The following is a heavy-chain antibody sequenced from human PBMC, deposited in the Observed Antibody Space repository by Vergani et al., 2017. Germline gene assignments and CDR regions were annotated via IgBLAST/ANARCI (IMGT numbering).Heavy chain of an antibody. CDR3: ARGPPTYYYDSSGLTPFDY. Sequence: EVQLVESGGGLVQPGRSLRLSCAASGFTFDDYAMHWVRQAPGKGLEWVSGISWNSGSIGYADSVKGRFTISRDNAKNSLYLQMNSLRAEDTALYYCARGPPTYYYDSSGLTPFDYWGQGTLVTVSS. CDR2: ISWNSGSI. CDR1: GFTFDDYA. D-gene: IGHD3-22*01. J-gene: IGHJ4*02. V-gene: IGHV3-9*01.